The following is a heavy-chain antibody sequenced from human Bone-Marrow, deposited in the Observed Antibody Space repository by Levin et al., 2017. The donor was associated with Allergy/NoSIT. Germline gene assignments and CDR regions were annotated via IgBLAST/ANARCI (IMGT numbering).Heavy chain of an antibody. Sequence: ASVKVSCKASGYTFTSYAMHWVRQAPGQRLEWMGWINAGNGNTKYSQKFQGRVTITRDTSASTAYMELSSLRSEDTAVYYCARDPIVATNRDYYYYYMDVWGKGTTVTVSS. CDR1: GYTFTSYA. CDR3: ARDPIVATNRDYYYYYMDV. J-gene: IGHJ6*03. D-gene: IGHD5-12*01. V-gene: IGHV1-3*01. CDR2: INAGNGNT.